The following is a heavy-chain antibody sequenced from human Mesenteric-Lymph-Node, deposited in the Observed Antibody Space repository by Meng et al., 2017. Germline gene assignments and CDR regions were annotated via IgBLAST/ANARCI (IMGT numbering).Heavy chain of an antibody. J-gene: IGHJ5*02. CDR1: GYTFTTYA. CDR2: INAGNGNT. Sequence: QVHLVQSGAEVKKPGASVKVSCKASGYTFTTYAIQYVRQAPGQRFEWMGWINAGNGNTRYSQKFQGRVSITRNTSASTAYMELSSLRSEDTAVYYCARCIAVAGNWFDPWGQGTLVTVSS. CDR3: ARCIAVAGNWFDP. D-gene: IGHD6-19*01. V-gene: IGHV1-3*01.